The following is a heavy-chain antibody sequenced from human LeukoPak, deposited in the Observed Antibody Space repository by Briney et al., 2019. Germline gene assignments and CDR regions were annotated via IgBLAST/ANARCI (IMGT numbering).Heavy chain of an antibody. CDR1: GFTFDDYG. J-gene: IGHJ3*02. D-gene: IGHD3-22*01. V-gene: IGHV3-20*04. CDR3: ARDRSFMIVVGDAFDI. CDR2: INWNGGST. Sequence: GGSLRLSXAASGFTFDDYGMSWVRQAPGKGLEWVSGINWNGGSTGYADSVKGRFTISRDNAKNSLYLQMNCLRAEDTALYYCARDRSFMIVVGDAFDIWGQGTMVTVSS.